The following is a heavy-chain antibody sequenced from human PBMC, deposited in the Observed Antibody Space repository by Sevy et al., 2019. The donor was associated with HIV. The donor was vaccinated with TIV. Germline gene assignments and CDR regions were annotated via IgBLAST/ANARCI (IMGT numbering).Heavy chain of an antibody. CDR3: ARSRGYCTNVCSHSDY. CDR2: INWNGGRT. D-gene: IGHD2-8*01. Sequence: GGSLRLSCAASGFTFDDYGMTWVRQTPGKGLEWVSGINWNGGRTGYADSVKGRFTVSRDNARNYPYLKMKNLRAEDTALYYCARSRGYCTNVCSHSDYWGQGTLVTVSS. V-gene: IGHV3-20*04. J-gene: IGHJ4*02. CDR1: GFTFDDYG.